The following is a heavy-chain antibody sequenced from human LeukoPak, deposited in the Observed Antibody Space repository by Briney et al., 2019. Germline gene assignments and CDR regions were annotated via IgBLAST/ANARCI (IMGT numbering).Heavy chain of an antibody. Sequence: PGRSLRLSCAATGFTFSTYGMHWVRQAPGKGLEWVAVIWSDGNNKFYADSVKGRFTFSRDNSRNTLSLQMNSLRAEDTAVYYCASTGIAAPSDYWGQGTLVTVSS. CDR2: IWSDGNNK. V-gene: IGHV3-33*01. CDR3: ASTGIAAPSDY. J-gene: IGHJ4*02. CDR1: GFTFSTYG. D-gene: IGHD6-13*01.